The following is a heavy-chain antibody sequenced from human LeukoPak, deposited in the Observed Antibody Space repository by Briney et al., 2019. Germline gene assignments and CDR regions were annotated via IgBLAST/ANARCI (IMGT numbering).Heavy chain of an antibody. CDR2: ISSGGDYT. V-gene: IGHV3-23*01. D-gene: IGHD3-10*01. CDR3: AKIGVIGLWYFDL. Sequence: GGSLRLSCAASGFTFSSYAMSWVRQAPGKGLEWVSSISSGGDYTYYADSVKDRFTISRDNSKNTLYLQMNSLRAEDTAVYYCAKIGVIGLWYFDLWGRGTLATVSS. CDR1: GFTFSSYA. J-gene: IGHJ2*01.